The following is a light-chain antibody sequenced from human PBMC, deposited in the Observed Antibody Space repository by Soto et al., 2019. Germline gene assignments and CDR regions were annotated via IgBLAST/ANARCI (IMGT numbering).Light chain of an antibody. CDR2: RAS. Sequence: EILLTQSPATLAVSPGEGATLSCRASQSVRDNLALYQQKPGQAPRLLIYRASTRATGLPARFSGSGSGTDFTRTISSLQSEDVSVYFCQHYNFWPHTFGQATRLEIK. CDR3: QHYNFWPHT. V-gene: IGKV3-15*01. CDR1: QSVRDN. J-gene: IGKJ5*01.